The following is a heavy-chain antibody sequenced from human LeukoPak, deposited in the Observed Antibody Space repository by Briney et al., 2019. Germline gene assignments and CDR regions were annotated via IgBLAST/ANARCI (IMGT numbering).Heavy chain of an antibody. CDR2: ISSSSTI. V-gene: IGHV3-48*01. CDR1: GFTFSSYS. D-gene: IGHD3-16*02. J-gene: IGHJ4*02. CDR3: ARSWNYPDY. Sequence: GGSLRLSCAASGFTFSSYSMNWVRQAPGKGLEWVSYISSSSTIYYADSVKGRFTISRDNAKNSLYLQMNSLRAEDTAVYYCARSWNYPDYWGQGTLVTVSS.